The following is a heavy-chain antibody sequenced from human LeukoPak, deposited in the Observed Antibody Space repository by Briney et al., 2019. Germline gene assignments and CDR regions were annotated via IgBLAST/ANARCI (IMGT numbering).Heavy chain of an antibody. Sequence: GGSLRLSCAASGFTFDEYGMSWVRQAPGKGLEWVSSINWDGGSTAYADSVQGRFTISRDNAKNSLHLQMKSLRAEDTALYYCARDSFSGSSLDYWGQGTLVTVSS. J-gene: IGHJ4*02. V-gene: IGHV3-20*04. CDR3: ARDSFSGSSLDY. CDR2: INWDGGST. D-gene: IGHD1-26*01. CDR1: GFTFDEYG.